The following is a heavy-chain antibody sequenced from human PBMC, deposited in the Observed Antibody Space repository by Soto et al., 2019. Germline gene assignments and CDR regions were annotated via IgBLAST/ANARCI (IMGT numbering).Heavy chain of an antibody. D-gene: IGHD6-19*01. J-gene: IGHJ6*02. Sequence: ASVKVSCKASGGTFSSYAISWVRQAPGQGLEWMGGIIPIFGTANYAQKFQGRVTITADESTSTAYMELSSLRSEDTAVYYCARDQRLVRSEYYGMDVWGQGTTVTVSS. CDR2: IIPIFGTA. CDR3: ARDQRLVRSEYYGMDV. V-gene: IGHV1-69*13. CDR1: GGTFSSYA.